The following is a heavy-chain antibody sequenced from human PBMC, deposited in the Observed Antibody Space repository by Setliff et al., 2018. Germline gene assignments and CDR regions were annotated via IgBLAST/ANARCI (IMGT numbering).Heavy chain of an antibody. D-gene: IGHD3-16*01. Sequence: ASVKVSCKASGYIFTGYYMHWVRQAPGQGLEWMGRINPNSGGTNYAQKFQGRVTMTRDTSVTTAYMELSSLRSEDTAVYFCARDGGGDSDAFDIWGQGTMVTVSS. V-gene: IGHV1-2*06. CDR1: GYIFTGYY. CDR2: INPNSGGT. CDR3: ARDGGGDSDAFDI. J-gene: IGHJ3*02.